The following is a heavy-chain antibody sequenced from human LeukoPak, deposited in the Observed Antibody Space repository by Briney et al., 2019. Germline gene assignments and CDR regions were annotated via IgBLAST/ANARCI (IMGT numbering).Heavy chain of an antibody. J-gene: IGHJ6*02. CDR3: ARVSEAGYYYYYYGMDV. CDR1: GFTFSSYA. CDR2: ISGGGGRT. D-gene: IGHD2/OR15-2a*01. Sequence: GGSLRLSCAASGFTFSSYAMSWVRQAPGKGLEWVSVISGGGGRTYYADSVKGRFTISRDNSKNTLYLQMNSLRAEDTAVYYCARVSEAGYYYYYYGMDVWGQGTTVTVSS. V-gene: IGHV3-23*01.